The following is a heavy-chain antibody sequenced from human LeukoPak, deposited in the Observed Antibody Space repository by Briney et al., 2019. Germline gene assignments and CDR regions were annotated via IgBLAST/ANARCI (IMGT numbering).Heavy chain of an antibody. CDR2: INPNSGGT. Sequence: ASVKVSCKASGYTFTGYYMHWVRQAPGQGLEWMGGINPNSGGTNYAQKLQGRVTMTRDTSINTAYMELSRLRSDDTAVYYCARGTGYSSPFDYWGQGTLVTVSS. V-gene: IGHV1-2*02. D-gene: IGHD6-13*01. J-gene: IGHJ4*02. CDR3: ARGTGYSSPFDY. CDR1: GYTFTGYY.